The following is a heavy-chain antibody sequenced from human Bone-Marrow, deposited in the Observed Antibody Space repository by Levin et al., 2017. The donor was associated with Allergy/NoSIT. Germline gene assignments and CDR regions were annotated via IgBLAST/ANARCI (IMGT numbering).Heavy chain of an antibody. CDR1: GFTFSSYA. V-gene: IGHV3-30*04. CDR2: ISYDGSNK. J-gene: IGHJ3*02. D-gene: IGHD3-10*01. CDR3: ARPGTMVRGVTAFDI. Sequence: GGSLRLSCAASGFTFSSYAMHWVRQAPGKGLEWVAVISYDGSNKYYADSVKGRFTISRDNSKNTLYLQMNSLRAEDTAVYYCARPGTMVRGVTAFDIWGQGTMVTVSS.